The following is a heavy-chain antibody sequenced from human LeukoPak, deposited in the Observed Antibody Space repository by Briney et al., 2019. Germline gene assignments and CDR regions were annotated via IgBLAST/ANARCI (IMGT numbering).Heavy chain of an antibody. D-gene: IGHD5-12*01. J-gene: IGHJ4*02. CDR1: GFTFSDYY. V-gene: IGHV3-11*03. Sequence: GGSLRLSCAAFGFTFSDYYMSWIRQAPGKGLEWVSYITTSSSYTNYADSVKGRFTISRDNAKNSLYLQMNSLRAEDTAVYYCARSFSGFSFDWWGQGTLVTVSS. CDR2: ITTSSSYT. CDR3: ARSFSGFSFDW.